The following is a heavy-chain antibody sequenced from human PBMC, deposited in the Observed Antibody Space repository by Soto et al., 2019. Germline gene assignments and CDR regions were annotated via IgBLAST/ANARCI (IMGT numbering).Heavy chain of an antibody. D-gene: IGHD6-6*01. V-gene: IGHV1-18*04. Sequence: ASVKVSCKASGYTFSNYGISWVRQAPGQGLEWMGWISAYNGNTNYAQKLQGRVTMTTDTSTSTAYMELRGLRSDDTAVYYCAREPYSSSGNWFDPWGQGTLVTVSS. CDR3: AREPYSSSGNWFDP. CDR2: ISAYNGNT. J-gene: IGHJ5*02. CDR1: GYTFSNYG.